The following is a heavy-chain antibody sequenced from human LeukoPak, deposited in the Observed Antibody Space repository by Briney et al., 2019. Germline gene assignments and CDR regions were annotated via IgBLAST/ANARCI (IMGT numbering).Heavy chain of an antibody. D-gene: IGHD7-27*01. V-gene: IGHV1-2*02. J-gene: IGHJ4*02. CDR3: ARDHDWGVDY. CDR1: GFTFTDHY. CDR2: INGKRGDT. Sequence: ASVTVSCKASGFTFTDHYMHWVRQAPGQGLEWMGWINGKRGDTNYAQNFQDRVTMTRDTSTSTVYMELSRLTVDDTAVYYCARDHDWGVDYWGQGTLITVSS.